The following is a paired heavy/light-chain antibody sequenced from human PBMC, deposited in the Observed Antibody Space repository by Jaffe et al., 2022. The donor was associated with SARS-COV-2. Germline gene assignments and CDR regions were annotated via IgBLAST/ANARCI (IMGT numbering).Light chain of an antibody. J-gene: IGKJ1*01. CDR1: RSISNY. CDR2: AAS. Sequence: DIQMTQSPSSLSASVGDRVTITCRASRSISNYLNWYQQRPGTAPKLLIYAASSLQSGVPSRFSGSGSGTDFTLTISSLQPEDFAIYYCQQSYTTPTWTFGQGTKVEIK. V-gene: IGKV1-39*01. CDR3: QQSYTTPTWT.
Heavy chain of an antibody. J-gene: IGHJ6*02. V-gene: IGHV1-8*01. Sequence: VQLVQSGAEVKKPGASVKVSCKASGYTFSNYDINWVRQAPGQGLEWMGWMNPNSGYTGYAQNFQDRVAMTRNTSISTAYMELSSLRSEDTAVYYCARRTYYQGSGTAGGLEYYYYAMDVWGQGTTVTVSS. CDR2: MNPNSGYT. CDR1: GYTFSNYD. CDR3: ARRTYYQGSGTAGGLEYYYYAMDV. D-gene: IGHD3-10*01.